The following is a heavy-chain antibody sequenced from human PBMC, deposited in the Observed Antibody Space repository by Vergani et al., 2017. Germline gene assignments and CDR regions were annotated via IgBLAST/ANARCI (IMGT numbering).Heavy chain of an antibody. Sequence: QVQLQESGPGLVKPSQTLSLTCTVSGGSISSGGYYWSWIRPHPGKGLEWIGYIYYSGSPSYNPSLKSRVTISVDTSKNQFSLKLSSVTAADTAVYYCARAPDEDYGSGAFEGWGQGTLVTVSS. J-gene: IGHJ4*02. CDR1: GGSISSGGYY. CDR3: ARAPDEDYGSGAFEG. V-gene: IGHV4-31*03. D-gene: IGHD3-10*01. CDR2: IYYSGSP.